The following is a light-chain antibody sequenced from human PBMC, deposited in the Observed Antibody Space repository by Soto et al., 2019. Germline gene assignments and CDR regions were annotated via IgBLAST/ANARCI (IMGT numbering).Light chain of an antibody. J-gene: IGKJ2*02. V-gene: IGKV3-20*01. CDR1: QSVSSSY. CDR3: QPYGSACT. Sequence: EIVLTQSPGTLSLSPGERATLSCRASQSVSSSYLTWYQQKPGQAPRLLIYGTSSRATGIPDRFSGSGSGTDFTLTISRLEPEDFAVYYCQPYGSACTFGQGTKLEIK. CDR2: GTS.